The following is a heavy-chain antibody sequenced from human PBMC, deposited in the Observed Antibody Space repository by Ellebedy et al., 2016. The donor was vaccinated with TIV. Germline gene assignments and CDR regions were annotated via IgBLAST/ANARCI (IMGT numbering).Heavy chain of an antibody. CDR2: ISGYNGKT. D-gene: IGHD1-1*01. CDR1: GYTFSTSG. V-gene: IGHV1-18*01. Sequence: ASVKVSXXASGYTFSTSGISWVRQAPGQGLEWMGWISGYNGKTNYAQKLQGRVTLTTDTSTSTVYMELRSLRSDDTAVYYCARVPLPGKADYWGQGTLVIVSS. CDR3: ARVPLPGKADY. J-gene: IGHJ4*02.